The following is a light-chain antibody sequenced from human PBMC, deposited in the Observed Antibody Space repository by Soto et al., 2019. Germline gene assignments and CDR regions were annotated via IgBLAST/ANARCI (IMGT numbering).Light chain of an antibody. CDR2: VGS. V-gene: IGKV1-39*01. CDR3: QQSYIVPYT. CDR1: ENIRHY. Sequence: DIQMTQSPSSLSASVGDRVPISCRSSENIRHYLIWYRQKPGKAPELLMYVGSTLESGVPSRFSGSGLGTDFPLTIKSLQPEDFGVYYCQQSYIVPYTFGRG. J-gene: IGKJ2*01.